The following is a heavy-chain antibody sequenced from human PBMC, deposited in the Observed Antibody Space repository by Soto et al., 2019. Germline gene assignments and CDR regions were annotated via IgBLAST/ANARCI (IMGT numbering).Heavy chain of an antibody. J-gene: IGHJ6*01. D-gene: IGHD1-1*01. V-gene: IGHV3-33*01. Sequence: QVQLVESGGAVVQPGRSLRLACETSGFIFSDYGMHWVRQAPGKGLEWVAVIYYDGSNEHYSDSVRGRFTISRDNSMNILYLQMNSLRAEDTAIYYCARWWNDEEWVETMDVWGQGTTVTVSS. CDR2: IYYDGSNE. CDR3: ARWWNDEEWVETMDV. CDR1: GFIFSDYG.